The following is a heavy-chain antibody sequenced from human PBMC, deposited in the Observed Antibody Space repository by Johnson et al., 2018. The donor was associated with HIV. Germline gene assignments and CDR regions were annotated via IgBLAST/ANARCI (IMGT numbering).Heavy chain of an antibody. D-gene: IGHD4-11*01. V-gene: IGHV3-11*06. Sequence: QVQLVESGGGLVKPGGSLRLSCAASGFSFSDYFMSWIRQAPGKGMEWVSAISGRGGCTYYAGSVKGRFTVSRENAKNFLYLQMNSRRAGDTAIYYCARRRSNDDAFDIWDRGTMVTVSS. CDR3: ARRRSNDDAFDI. CDR2: ISGRGGCT. CDR1: GFSFSDYF. J-gene: IGHJ3*02.